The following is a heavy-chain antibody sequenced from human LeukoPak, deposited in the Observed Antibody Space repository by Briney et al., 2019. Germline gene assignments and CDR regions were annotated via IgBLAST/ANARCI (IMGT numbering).Heavy chain of an antibody. CDR3: ARDTLDFGSDY. Sequence: LRLSCAASGFTFSSYAMSWIRQPPGKGLEWIGYISYSGLTYYIPSLKSRVTMSVDTPKNQFSLKLSSVTAADTAVYYCARDTLDFGSDYWGQGTLVTVSS. J-gene: IGHJ4*02. CDR2: ISYSGLT. D-gene: IGHD1-1*01. CDR1: GFTFSSYA. V-gene: IGHV4-31*02.